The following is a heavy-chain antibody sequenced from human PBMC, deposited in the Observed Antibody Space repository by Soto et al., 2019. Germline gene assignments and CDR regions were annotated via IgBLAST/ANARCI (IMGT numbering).Heavy chain of an antibody. CDR2: IYHSGST. CDR1: GGTISSFY. CDR3: ARVPSP. Sequence: SEILSLSCTVSGGTISSFYWSWIRQPPGKGLEWIGYIYHSGSTYYNPSLKSRVTISVDRSKNQFSLKLSSVTAADTAVYYCARVPSPWGQGTLVTVSS. V-gene: IGHV4-59*12. J-gene: IGHJ5*02.